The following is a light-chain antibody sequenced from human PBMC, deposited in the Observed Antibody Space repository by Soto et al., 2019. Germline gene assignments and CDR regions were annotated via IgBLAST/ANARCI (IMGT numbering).Light chain of an antibody. CDR1: QTVGSN. CDR3: QQYYGWLT. V-gene: IGKV3-15*01. J-gene: IGKJ4*01. Sequence: EIVMTQSPATLSVSPGERGTLSCRASQTVGSNLAWYQHKPGQAPRLLIYDASTRATGIPAKFSGSRSGTEFTLTISSLQSEDFAVYYCQQYYGWLTFGGGTKVEI. CDR2: DAS.